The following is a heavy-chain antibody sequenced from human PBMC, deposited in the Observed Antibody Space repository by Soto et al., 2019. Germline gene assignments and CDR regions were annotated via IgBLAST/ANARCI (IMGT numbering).Heavy chain of an antibody. CDR3: ARDRGGYERLYYYQDMDV. CDR2: ISSSSGST. Sequence: SLRLSCAASGFTFSNYYMSWIRQAPEKEPEYISYISSSSGSTNYSDSVKGRFTISRDNAKNSLYLQMSSLRPEDTAVYLCARDRGGYERLYYYQDMDVWGKGNTATVSS. CDR1: GFTFSNYY. J-gene: IGHJ6*04. D-gene: IGHD5-12*01. V-gene: IGHV3-11*06.